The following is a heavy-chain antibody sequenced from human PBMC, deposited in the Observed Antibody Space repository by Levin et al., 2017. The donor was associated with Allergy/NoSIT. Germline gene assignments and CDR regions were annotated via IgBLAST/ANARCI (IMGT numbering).Heavy chain of an antibody. V-gene: IGHV3-30*03. CDR3: VVLEGGDTAMVRGAFDI. CDR2: ISYDGSNK. D-gene: IGHD5-18*01. J-gene: IGHJ3*02. CDR1: GFTFSSYG. Sequence: LSLTCAASGFTFSSYGMHWVRQAPGKGLEWVAVISYDGSNKYYADSVKGRFTISRDNSKNTLYLQMNSLRAEDTAVYYCVVLEGGDTAMVRGAFDIWGQGTMVTVSS.